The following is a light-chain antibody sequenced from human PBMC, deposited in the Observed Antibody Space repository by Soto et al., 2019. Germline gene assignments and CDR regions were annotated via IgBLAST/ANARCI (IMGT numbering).Light chain of an antibody. V-gene: IGKV1-5*01. J-gene: IGKJ1*01. Sequence: DIQMTQSPSTLSAYEGDRVTITCRASQSISNWLAWYQQKPGKAPKLLNYDASILERGVPSRLSGSGSETDFTLTIRSLQPDYCATYYCQQYDSCSSWTFGQETQVEIK. CDR2: DAS. CDR1: QSISNW. CDR3: QQYDSCSSWT.